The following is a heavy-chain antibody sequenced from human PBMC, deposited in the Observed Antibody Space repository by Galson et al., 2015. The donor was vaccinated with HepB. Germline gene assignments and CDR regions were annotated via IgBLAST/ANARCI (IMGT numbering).Heavy chain of an antibody. CDR3: ATDGDQVYLETDGPL. CDR1: GFTFSSYA. CDR2: IYSGGNT. Sequence: SLRLSCAASGFTFSSYAMHWFRQAPGEGLEWVSVIYSGGNTKYADSVKGRFTISRDNSKNTVYLQMNSLKVEDTAVYYCATDGDQVYLETDGPLWGQGTLVTVSP. V-gene: IGHV3-53*01. J-gene: IGHJ4*02. D-gene: IGHD5-24*01.